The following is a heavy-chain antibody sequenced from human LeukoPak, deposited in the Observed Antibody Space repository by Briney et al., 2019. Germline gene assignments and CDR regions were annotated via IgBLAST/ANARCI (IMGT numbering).Heavy chain of an antibody. CDR3: AKSGGYGLIDY. Sequence: PSETLSLTCAVSGASVSGSNYYWGWIRQPPGKGLEWIGNIYSSGSTYNASLQSRVTISIDTSKNHFSLRLNSVTAADTAMYYCAKSGGYGLIDYWGQGTRVTVSS. J-gene: IGHJ4*02. D-gene: IGHD1-26*01. CDR1: GASVSGSNYY. V-gene: IGHV4-39*02. CDR2: IYSSGST.